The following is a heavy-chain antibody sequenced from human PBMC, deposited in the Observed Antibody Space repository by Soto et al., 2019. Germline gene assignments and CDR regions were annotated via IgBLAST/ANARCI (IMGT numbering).Heavy chain of an antibody. CDR2: IIPIFGTA. CDR3: ARTHTTTLSQSRLDYDFAYYYGMDV. Sequence: QVQLVQSGAEVKKPGSSVKDSCKASGGTFSSYAISWVRQAPGQGLEWMGGIIPIFGTANYAQKFQGRVTITADESTSTAYMELSSLRSEDTAVYYCARTHTTTLSQSRLDYDFAYYYGMDVWGQVTTVTVSS. CDR1: GGTFSSYA. V-gene: IGHV1-69*01. J-gene: IGHJ6*02. D-gene: IGHD3-3*01.